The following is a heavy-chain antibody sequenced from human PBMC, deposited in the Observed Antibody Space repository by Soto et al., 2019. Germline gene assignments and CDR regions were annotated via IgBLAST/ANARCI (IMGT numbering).Heavy chain of an antibody. V-gene: IGHV4-39*01. D-gene: IGHD7-27*01. J-gene: IGHJ6*02. CDR1: GGSISSSSFY. CDR3: ARRSVPKDWGSISYYYYYGMDV. CDR2: IYYSGST. Sequence: PXATLRLTCTVSGGSISSSSFYWGWIRQPPGKGREWSGSIYYSGSTYYNPSLKSRVTISVDTSRNQFSLKLSSVTAADTAVYYCARRSVPKDWGSISYYYYYGMDVWGQRTTVTVSS.